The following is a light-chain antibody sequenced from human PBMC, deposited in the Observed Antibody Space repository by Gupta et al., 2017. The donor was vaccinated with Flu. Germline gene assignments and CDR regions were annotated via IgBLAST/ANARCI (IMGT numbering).Light chain of an antibody. Sequence: EIVLTQSPATPAVSPGVRATLSCRASQSVRSYLDWYQQKPGQAPRLLIYGASTRATGIPARFSGSGSGTEFTLTISSLQSEDFAVYYCQQDNNWPLTFGRGTKVEIK. CDR1: QSVRSY. CDR3: QQDNNWPLT. J-gene: IGKJ4*01. V-gene: IGKV3-15*01. CDR2: GAS.